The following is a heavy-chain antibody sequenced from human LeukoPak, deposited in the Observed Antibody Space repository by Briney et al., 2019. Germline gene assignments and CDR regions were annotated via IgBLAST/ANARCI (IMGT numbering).Heavy chain of an antibody. V-gene: IGHV3-7*01. Sequence: GGSLRLSCAASGFTFSSYWMSWVRQAPGKGREWVANINQDGSEKYYVDSVKGRFTIARDNAKNSLYLQMNSLRAEDTAVYYCARLLYDSSGYYYLDYWGQGPLVTVSS. D-gene: IGHD3-22*01. J-gene: IGHJ4*02. CDR1: GFTFSSYW. CDR3: ARLLYDSSGYYYLDY. CDR2: INQDGSEK.